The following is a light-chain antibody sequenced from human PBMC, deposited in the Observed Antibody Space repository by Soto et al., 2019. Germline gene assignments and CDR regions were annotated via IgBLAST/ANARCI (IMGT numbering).Light chain of an antibody. CDR2: DAS. J-gene: IGKJ1*01. CDR3: QQRTNKFWT. CDR1: QSVSSY. Sequence: EIVLTQSPATLALSPGERATLSCRASQSVSSYLAWYQQKPAQAPRLLIYDASTRATGIPARFSGSGSGTDFTLNISSLEPEDFAVYYCQQRTNKFWTFGQGTKVEIK. V-gene: IGKV3-11*01.